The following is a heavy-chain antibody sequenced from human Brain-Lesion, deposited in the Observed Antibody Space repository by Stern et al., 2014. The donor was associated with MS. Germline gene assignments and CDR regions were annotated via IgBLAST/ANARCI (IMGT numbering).Heavy chain of an antibody. D-gene: IGHD2/OR15-2a*01. V-gene: IGHV3-30*18. CDR1: GFTFGSCA. J-gene: IGHJ5*02. CDR2: VSYDGSNK. CDR3: AKDRQYLTYFFDH. Sequence: VQLVASGGGVVQPGRPLRLSCVASGFTFGSCAMHWVRQAPGKGLEWVAGVSYDGSNKYYADSVKGRFTISRDNSQNTLYMQMSSLRPEDTAVYYCAKDRQYLTYFFDHWGQGSLVTVSS.